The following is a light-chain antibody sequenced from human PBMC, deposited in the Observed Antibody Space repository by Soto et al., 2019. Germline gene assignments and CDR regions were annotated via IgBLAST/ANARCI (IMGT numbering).Light chain of an antibody. CDR3: QQYGSSPGT. J-gene: IGKJ2*02. CDR1: QSVSSSY. V-gene: IGKV3-20*01. CDR2: GAS. Sequence: EIVLTQSPGTLSLSPGERATLSCRASQSVSSSYLAWYQQKPGQAPRLLICGASSRATGIPDRFSGSGSGTDFPLTISRLEPEDFAVYYCQQYGSSPGTFGQGTKLEIK.